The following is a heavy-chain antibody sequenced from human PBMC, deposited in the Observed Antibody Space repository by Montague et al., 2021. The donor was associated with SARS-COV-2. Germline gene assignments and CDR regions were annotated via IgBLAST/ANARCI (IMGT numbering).Heavy chain of an antibody. Sequence: SETLSLTCTVSGGSINSDYWSWIRQPPGKGLEWIGYIYYRGSTNYNPSPKSRVTISVDTSKNQFSLKLISVTAADTAVYFCAREDRWNWFDPWGQGVLVAVSS. J-gene: IGHJ5*02. CDR3: AREDRWNWFDP. D-gene: IGHD5-24*01. CDR2: IYYRGST. V-gene: IGHV4-59*01. CDR1: GGSINSDY.